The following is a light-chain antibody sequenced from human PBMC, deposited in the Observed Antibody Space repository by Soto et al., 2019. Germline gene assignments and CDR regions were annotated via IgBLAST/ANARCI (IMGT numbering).Light chain of an antibody. J-gene: IGKJ1*01. V-gene: IGKV1-6*01. Sequence: QMTQSPSSLSASVGDKIIITCRASRDVGSDVSWYQQKPGQAPKLLIYAASNLYTGVPSRFSGSRSGTEFTLTISSLQPEDFASYYCLQDYGDSWTVGQGTKVEIE. CDR1: RDVGSD. CDR3: LQDYGDSWT. CDR2: AAS.